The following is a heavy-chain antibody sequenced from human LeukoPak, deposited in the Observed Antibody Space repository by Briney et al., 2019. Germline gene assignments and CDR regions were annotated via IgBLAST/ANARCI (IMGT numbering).Heavy chain of an antibody. D-gene: IGHD3-22*01. V-gene: IGHV4-59*08. CDR1: GGSISSYC. Sequence: PSETQSLTCTVSGGSISSYCWSWIRQPPGKGLEWIGYIYYSGSTKYNLSLKSRVAISVDTSKNQFSLQLTSVTAADTAVYYCARHFMDRSGYRDALDMWGQGTMVSVSS. J-gene: IGHJ3*02. CDR3: ARHFMDRSGYRDALDM. CDR2: IYYSGST.